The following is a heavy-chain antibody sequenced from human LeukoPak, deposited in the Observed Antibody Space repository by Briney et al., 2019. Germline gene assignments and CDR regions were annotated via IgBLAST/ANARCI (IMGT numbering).Heavy chain of an antibody. J-gene: IGHJ5*02. D-gene: IGHD3-10*01. V-gene: IGHV3-23*01. CDR3: AKGVYYYGSGSYGGFDP. CDR2: ISGSGGST. CDR1: GFTFRSYA. Sequence: GGSLRLSCAASGFTFRSYAMNWVRRAPGKGLEWVSAISGSGGSTYYADSVKGRFTISRDNSKNTLYLQMNSLRAEDTAVYYCAKGVYYYGSGSYGGFDPWGQGTLVTVSS.